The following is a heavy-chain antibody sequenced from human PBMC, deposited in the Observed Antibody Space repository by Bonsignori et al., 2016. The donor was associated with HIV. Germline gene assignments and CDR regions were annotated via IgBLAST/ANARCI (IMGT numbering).Heavy chain of an antibody. V-gene: IGHV3-23*03. Sequence: WIRQPPGKGLEWVSVIYSGGSSTYYADSVKGRFTISRDNSKNTLYLQMNSLRAEDTAVYYCAKTDVLMVYAGLGAFDIWGQGTMVTVSS. CDR2: IYSGGSST. D-gene: IGHD2-8*01. CDR3: AKTDVLMVYAGLGAFDI. J-gene: IGHJ3*02.